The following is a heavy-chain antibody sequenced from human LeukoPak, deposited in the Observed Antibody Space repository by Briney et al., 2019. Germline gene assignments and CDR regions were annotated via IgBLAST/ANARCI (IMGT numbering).Heavy chain of an antibody. Sequence: PGGSLRLSCAASGFTFSSSAMTWVRQAPGKGLEWVSYISSSSSTIYYADSVKGRFTISRDNAKNSLYLQMNSLRAEDTAVYYCAIYFSYVWGSYRVFDYWGQGTLVTVSS. CDR2: ISSSSSTI. D-gene: IGHD3-16*02. J-gene: IGHJ4*02. CDR3: AIYFSYVWGSYRVFDY. CDR1: GFTFSSSA. V-gene: IGHV3-48*04.